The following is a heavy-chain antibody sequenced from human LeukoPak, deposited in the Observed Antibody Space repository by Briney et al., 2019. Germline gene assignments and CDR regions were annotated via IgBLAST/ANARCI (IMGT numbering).Heavy chain of an antibody. Sequence: PGGSLRLSCAASGFTFSSYGMHWVRQAPGKGLEWVAVIAYDGSNKNYVDSVKGRFTISRDNSKNTLYLQMNSLRAEDTAVYYCAKQYDFWSGPDYWGQGTLVTVSS. D-gene: IGHD3-3*01. CDR2: IAYDGSNK. CDR1: GFTFSSYG. CDR3: AKQYDFWSGPDY. J-gene: IGHJ4*02. V-gene: IGHV3-30*18.